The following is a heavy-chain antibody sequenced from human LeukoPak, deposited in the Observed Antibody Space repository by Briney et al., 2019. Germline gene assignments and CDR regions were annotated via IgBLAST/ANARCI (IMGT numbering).Heavy chain of an antibody. CDR1: GGTFSSYV. J-gene: IGHJ4*02. Sequence: GSSGKVSCKASGGTFSSYVISWVRQAPGQGLEWMGRIIPIFGTTNYAQKFQGRVTITTDESTAYMELSSLRSEDTAVYYCARTKGPYYDIIGFHYWGQGTLVTVSS. CDR2: IIPIFGTT. D-gene: IGHD3-22*01. CDR3: ARTKGPYYDIIGFHY. V-gene: IGHV1-69*05.